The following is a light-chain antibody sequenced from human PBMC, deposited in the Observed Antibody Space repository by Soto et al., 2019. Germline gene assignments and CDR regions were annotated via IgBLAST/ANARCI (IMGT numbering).Light chain of an antibody. CDR3: SSYTTTTPLV. CDR2: DVS. Sequence: QSALTQPASVSGSPGQSITISCTGTSSDVGGYNYVSWYQQHPGKVPKLMVYDVSIRPSGVSNRFSGSKSGNTASLTISGLQAEDEADYYCSSYTTTTPLVFGTGTKVTVL. CDR1: SSDVGGYNY. V-gene: IGLV2-14*01. J-gene: IGLJ1*01.